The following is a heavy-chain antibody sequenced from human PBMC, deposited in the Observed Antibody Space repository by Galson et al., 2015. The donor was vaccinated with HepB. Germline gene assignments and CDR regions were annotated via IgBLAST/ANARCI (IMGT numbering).Heavy chain of an antibody. V-gene: IGHV1-2*02. CDR3: ARMTTVTRRGGMDV. CDR2: INPNSGGT. Sequence: VKVSCKASGYTFTSYAMNWVRQAPGQGLEWMGWINPNSGGTNYAQKFQGRVTMTRDTSISTAYMELSRLRSDDTAVYYCARMTTVTRRGGMDVWGQGTTVTVSS. D-gene: IGHD4-17*01. J-gene: IGHJ6*02. CDR1: GYTFTSYA.